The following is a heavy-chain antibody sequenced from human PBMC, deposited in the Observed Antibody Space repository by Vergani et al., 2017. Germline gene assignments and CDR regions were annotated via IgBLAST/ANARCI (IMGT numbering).Heavy chain of an antibody. CDR3: ARDLFYYDSSGYYSGFFDY. CDR2: ISSSSSYI. Sequence: EVQLVESGGGLVKPGGSLRLSCAASGFTFSSYSMNWVRQAPGKGLEGVSSISSSSSYIYYADSVKGRFTISRDNAKNSLYLQMNSLRAEDTAVYYCARDLFYYDSSGYYSGFFDYWGQGTLVTVSS. V-gene: IGHV3-21*01. D-gene: IGHD3-22*01. J-gene: IGHJ4*02. CDR1: GFTFSSYS.